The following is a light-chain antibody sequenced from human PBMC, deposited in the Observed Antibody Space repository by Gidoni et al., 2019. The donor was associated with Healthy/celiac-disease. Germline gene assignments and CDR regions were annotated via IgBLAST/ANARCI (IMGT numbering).Light chain of an antibody. V-gene: IGLV3-25*03. CDR3: QSADSSGTIEV. Sequence: SYELTQPPSVSVYPGQTARITCSGDALPKQYAYWYQQKPGQAPVLVIYKDSERPSGIPERFSGSSSGTTVTLTISGVQAEDEADYYCQSADSSGTIEVFGGGTKLTVL. CDR2: KDS. J-gene: IGLJ2*01. CDR1: ALPKQY.